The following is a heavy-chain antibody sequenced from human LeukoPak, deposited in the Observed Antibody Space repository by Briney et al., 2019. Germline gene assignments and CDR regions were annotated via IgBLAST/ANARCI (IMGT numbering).Heavy chain of an antibody. Sequence: SETLSLTCAVSGGSISSYYWSWIRQPPGKGLEWIGYIYYSGSTNYNPSLKSRVTISVDTSKNQFSLKLSSVTAAGTAVHYCARRMDYYYYMDVWGKGTTVTVSS. J-gene: IGHJ6*03. CDR3: ARRMDYYYYMDV. CDR1: GGSISSYY. CDR2: IYYSGST. V-gene: IGHV4-59*08.